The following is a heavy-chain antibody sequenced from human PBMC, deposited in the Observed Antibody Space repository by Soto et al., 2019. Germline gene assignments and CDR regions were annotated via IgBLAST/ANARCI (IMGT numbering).Heavy chain of an antibody. V-gene: IGHV4-31*03. CDR2: IYYSGST. D-gene: IGHD5-12*01. Sequence: SETLSLTCTVSGVSVSSGGYYWSWIRQHPGKGLEWIGYIYYSGSTYYNPSLKSRVTISVDTSKNQFSLKLSSVTAADTAVYYCARVYSGYDLYFDYWGQGTLVTVLL. CDR1: GVSVSSGGYY. CDR3: ARVYSGYDLYFDY. J-gene: IGHJ4*02.